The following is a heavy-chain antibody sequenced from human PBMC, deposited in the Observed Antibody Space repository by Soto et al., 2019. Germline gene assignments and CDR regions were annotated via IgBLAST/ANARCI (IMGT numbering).Heavy chain of an antibody. CDR3: ARDDDAFDI. CDR1: GFTFSSYA. Sequence: QVQLVESGGGVVQPGRSLRLSCAASGFTFSSYAMHWVRQAPGKGLEWVAVISYDGSNKYYADSVKGRFTISRDNSKNTLYLQMNSLRAEDTAMYYCARDDDAFDIWGQGTMVTVSS. J-gene: IGHJ3*02. CDR2: ISYDGSNK. V-gene: IGHV3-30-3*01.